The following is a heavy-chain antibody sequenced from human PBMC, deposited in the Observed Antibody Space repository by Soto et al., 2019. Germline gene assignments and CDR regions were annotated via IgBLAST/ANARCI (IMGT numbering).Heavy chain of an antibody. J-gene: IGHJ4*02. V-gene: IGHV3-74*01. Sequence: GGSLRLSCAASGFTFSGYWMHWVRQAPGKGLVWVSRINSDGSSTSYADSVKGRFTISRDNAKNTLYLQMNSLRAEDTAVYYCWGYYYGSGGYFFDYWGQGTLVTVSS. CDR2: INSDGSST. CDR3: WGYYYGSGGYFFDY. D-gene: IGHD3-10*01. CDR1: GFTFSGYW.